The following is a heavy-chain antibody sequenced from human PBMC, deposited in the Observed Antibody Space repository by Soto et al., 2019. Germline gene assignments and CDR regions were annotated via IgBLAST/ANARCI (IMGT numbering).Heavy chain of an antibody. CDR3: TRDASRDSSARGWFDP. D-gene: IGHD6-13*01. CDR1: GFTFRSFT. CDR2: ISSNSAYI. J-gene: IGHJ5*02. V-gene: IGHV3-21*01. Sequence: GGSLRLSCAASGFTFRSFTMNGVRQAPGKGLEWVSTISSNSAYIDYTDALRGRFTISRDNAKKSLHLQINSLRAEETAVYYCTRDASRDSSARGWFDPWGPGTLVTVS.